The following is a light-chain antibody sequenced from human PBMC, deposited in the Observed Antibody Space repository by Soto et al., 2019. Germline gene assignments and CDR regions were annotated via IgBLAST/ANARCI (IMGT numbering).Light chain of an antibody. CDR2: SAS. CDR3: RKDGSAPWT. Sequence: IQMTQAPSSLSASVGDRVTITCRASQGSRTYLAWYQQKPWKVPKRLIFSASTLQSGVPPRFSGSGSGTDFVPTISSLQPEDVASYYCRKDGSAPWTFGQGTKVEI. CDR1: QGSRTY. J-gene: IGKJ1*01. V-gene: IGKV1-27*01.